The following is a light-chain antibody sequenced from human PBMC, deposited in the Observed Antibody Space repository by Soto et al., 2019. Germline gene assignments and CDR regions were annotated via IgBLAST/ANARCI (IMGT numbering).Light chain of an antibody. CDR1: QSLAYSDGNTY. J-gene: IGKJ2*01. V-gene: IGKV2-30*01. Sequence: DVVRTQSPLSLPVTLGQPASISCRSTQSLAYSDGNTYVNWFQQRPGQSPMRRIYKVSHRDSGVPDRFRGSGSGTDFKLKISRVEAEDVGVYYCMQGKHWPQYTFGQGTKLEI. CDR3: MQGKHWPQYT. CDR2: KVS.